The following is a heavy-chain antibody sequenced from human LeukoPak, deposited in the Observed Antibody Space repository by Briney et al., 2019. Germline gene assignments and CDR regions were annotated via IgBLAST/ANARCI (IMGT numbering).Heavy chain of an antibody. CDR3: ARSETDYGGLLGYWFDP. V-gene: IGHV1-69*13. CDR1: GGTFSSYA. CDR2: IIPIFGTA. Sequence: GASVKVSCKASGGTFSSYAISWVRQAPGQGLEWMGGIIPIFGTANYAQKFQGRVTITADESTSTAYMELSSLRSEDTAVYYCARSETDYGGLLGYWFDPWGQGTLVTVSS. D-gene: IGHD4-23*01. J-gene: IGHJ5*02.